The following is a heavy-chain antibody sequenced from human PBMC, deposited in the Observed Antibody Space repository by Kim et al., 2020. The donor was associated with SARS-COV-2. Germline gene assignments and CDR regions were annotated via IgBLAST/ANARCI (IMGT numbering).Heavy chain of an antibody. J-gene: IGHJ4*02. D-gene: IGHD5-12*01. V-gene: IGHV3-74*01. CDR3: ARGRAGYADY. Sequence: DPGEGRFTNSKDNAKNTLYLQMNRLRAEDTAVYYCARGRAGYADYWGQGTLVTVSS.